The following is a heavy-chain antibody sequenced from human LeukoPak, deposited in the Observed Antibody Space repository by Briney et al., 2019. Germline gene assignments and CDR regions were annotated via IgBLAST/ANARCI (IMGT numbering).Heavy chain of an antibody. D-gene: IGHD2-2*01. Sequence: PSETLSLTCTVSGGSITDYYWGWIRQPPGKGLEWIGYDYYSGSSNYNPSLKSRVTISIDTSKNKFSLKLSSVTAADTAVYFCARDEGSSYPFDYWGQGTLVTVSS. CDR1: GGSITDYY. CDR3: ARDEGSSYPFDY. J-gene: IGHJ4*02. V-gene: IGHV4-59*12. CDR2: DYYSGSS.